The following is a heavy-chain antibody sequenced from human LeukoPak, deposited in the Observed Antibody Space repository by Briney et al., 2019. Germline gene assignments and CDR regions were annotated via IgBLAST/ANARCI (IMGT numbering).Heavy chain of an antibody. CDR1: GYTFTSYY. V-gene: IGHV1-46*01. J-gene: IGHJ6*02. CDR3: AREARELVLKAEDGMDV. D-gene: IGHD4/OR15-4a*01. Sequence: GASVTVSCTASGYTFTSYYMHWVRQAPGQGLEWMGIINPSGGSTSYAQKFQGRVTMTRDTSTSTVYMELSSLRSEDTAVYYCAREARELVLKAEDGMDVWGQGATVTVSS. CDR2: INPSGGST.